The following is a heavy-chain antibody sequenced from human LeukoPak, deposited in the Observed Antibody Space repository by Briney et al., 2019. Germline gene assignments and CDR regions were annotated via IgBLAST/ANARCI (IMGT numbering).Heavy chain of an antibody. Sequence: GGSLRLSCGASGFTFDVHPMHWVRQVPGKGLEWVSLISGDGGTTSYADSVKGRFTISRDNSKNSLYLQMNSLRTEDTALYYCAKKSGAPANFDYWGQGTLVTVSS. CDR2: ISGDGGTT. CDR1: GFTFDVHP. CDR3: AKKSGAPANFDY. V-gene: IGHV3-43*02. D-gene: IGHD6-13*01. J-gene: IGHJ4*02.